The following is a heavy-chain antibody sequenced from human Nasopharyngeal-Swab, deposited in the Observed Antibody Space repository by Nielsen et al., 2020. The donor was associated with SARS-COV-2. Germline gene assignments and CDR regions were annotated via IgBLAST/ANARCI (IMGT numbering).Heavy chain of an antibody. D-gene: IGHD6-13*01. J-gene: IGHJ4*02. V-gene: IGHV3-43D*03. CDR1: GFTFDDYA. CDR2: ISWDGGST. CDR3: AKDNEAAAEHYFDY. Sequence: GESLKISCAASGFTFDDYAMHWVSQAQGKGLEWVSLISWDGGSTYYADSVKGRFTISRDNSKNSLYLQMNSLRAEDTALYYCAKDNEAAAEHYFDYWGQGTLVTVSS.